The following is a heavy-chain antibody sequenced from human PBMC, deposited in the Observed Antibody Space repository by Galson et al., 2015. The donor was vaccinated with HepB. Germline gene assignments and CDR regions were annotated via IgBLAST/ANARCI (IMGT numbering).Heavy chain of an antibody. CDR1: GDTFSSQA. CDR2: IIPILGTA. CDR3: ATMVGYSGYDFTSM. V-gene: IGHV1-69*04. D-gene: IGHD5-12*01. Sequence: SVKVSCKASGDTFSSQAINWARQAPGQGLEWMGRIIPILGTANYAHKFQGRVTITAHKSTNTAYMELSSLRSEDTAVYYCATMVGYSGYDFTSMWGQGTLVTVSS. J-gene: IGHJ4*02.